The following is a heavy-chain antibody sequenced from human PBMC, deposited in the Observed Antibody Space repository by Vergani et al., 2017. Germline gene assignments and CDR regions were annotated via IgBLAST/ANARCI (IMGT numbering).Heavy chain of an antibody. CDR1: GGSFSGYY. D-gene: IGHD2-15*01. J-gene: IGHJ6*02. CDR2: INHSGST. V-gene: IGHV4-34*01. CDR3: ARGLTVVVVAATRGMDV. Sequence: QVQLQQWGAGLLKPSETLSLTCAGYGGSFSGYYWSWIRQPPGKGLEWIGEINHSGSTNYNPSLKSRVTISVDTSKNQFSLKLSSVTAADTAVYYCARGLTVVVVAATRGMDVWGQXP.